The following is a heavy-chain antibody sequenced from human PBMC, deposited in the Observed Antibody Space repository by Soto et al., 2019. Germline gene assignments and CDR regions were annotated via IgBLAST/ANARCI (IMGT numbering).Heavy chain of an antibody. V-gene: IGHV4-34*01. Sequence: SETLSLTCAVYGGSFSGYYWSWIRQPPGKGLEWIGEINHSGSTNYNPSLKSRVTISVDTSKNQFSLKLSSVTAADTAVYYCARRRKCPHYYDSSGQIDYWGQGTLVTVSS. J-gene: IGHJ4*02. CDR1: GGSFSGYY. CDR3: ARRRKCPHYYDSSGQIDY. CDR2: INHSGST. D-gene: IGHD3-22*01.